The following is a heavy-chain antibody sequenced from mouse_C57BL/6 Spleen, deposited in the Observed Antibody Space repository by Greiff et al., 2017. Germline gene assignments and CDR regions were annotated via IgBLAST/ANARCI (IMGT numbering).Heavy chain of an antibody. Sequence: QQPGAELVKPGASVKLSCKASGYTFTSYWMHWVKQRPGQGLEWIGMIHPNSGSTNYNEKFKSKATLTVDKSSSTAYMQLSSLTSEDSAVYYCAKPYYYGSSPYYAMDSWGQGTSVPVSS. CDR1: GYTFTSYW. J-gene: IGHJ4*01. V-gene: IGHV1-64*01. CDR3: AKPYYYGSSPYYAMDS. CDR2: IHPNSGST. D-gene: IGHD1-1*01.